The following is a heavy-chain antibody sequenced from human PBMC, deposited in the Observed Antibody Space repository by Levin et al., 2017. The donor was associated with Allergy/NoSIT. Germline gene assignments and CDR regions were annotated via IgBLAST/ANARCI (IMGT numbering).Heavy chain of an antibody. CDR1: GFTFSSYW. V-gene: IGHV3-74*01. CDR2: INSDGSST. CDR3: ARVVLERGSSSWYDY. D-gene: IGHD6-13*01. J-gene: IGHJ4*02. Sequence: LSLTCAASGFTFSSYWMHWVRQAPGKGLVWVSRINSDGSSTSYADSVKGRFTISRDNAKNTLYLQMNSLRAEDTAVYYCARVVLERGSSSWYDYWGQGTLVTVSS.